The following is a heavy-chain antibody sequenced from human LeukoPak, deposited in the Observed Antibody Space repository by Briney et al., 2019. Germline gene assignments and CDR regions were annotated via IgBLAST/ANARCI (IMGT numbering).Heavy chain of an antibody. CDR1: GVTFSNAW. J-gene: IGHJ4*02. V-gene: IGHV3-15*01. D-gene: IGHD3-10*01. CDR3: SAYYNGRGDY. CDR2: SISRSEGVTT. Sequence: GRSLRLSCAASGVTFSNAWMTWVRQAPGRGLEWVGRSISRSEGVTTEYAAPVKGRFTISRDDSRNTVYLQMNSLKIEDTAVYYCSAYYNGRGDYWGQGTLVTVSS.